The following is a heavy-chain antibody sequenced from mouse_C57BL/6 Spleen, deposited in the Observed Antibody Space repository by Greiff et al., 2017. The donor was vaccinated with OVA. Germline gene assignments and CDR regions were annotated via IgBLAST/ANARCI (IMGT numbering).Heavy chain of an antibody. J-gene: IGHJ4*01. CDR1: GFSLTSYG. CDR3: ASSLLPYAMDY. CDR2: IWGVGST. D-gene: IGHD1-2*01. Sequence: VKLMESGPGLVAPSQSLSITCTVSGFSLTSYGVDWVRQSPGKGLEWLGVIWGVGSTNYNSALKSRLSISKDNSKSQVFLKMNSLQTDDTAMYYCASSLLPYAMDYWGQGTSVTVSS. V-gene: IGHV2-6*01.